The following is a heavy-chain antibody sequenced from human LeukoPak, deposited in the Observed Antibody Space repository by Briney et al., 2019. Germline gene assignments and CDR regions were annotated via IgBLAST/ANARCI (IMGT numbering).Heavy chain of an antibody. CDR1: VFTLSTYA. D-gene: IGHD4-23*01. CDR3: AKLGGDHRGPFDI. V-gene: IGHV3-23*01. Sequence: GGSVTLFCVASVFTLSTYAVSWVRRAPGEGVVGVSDISGSGGSTYYADSVKGRFTISRDNSKNTLYLQINSLRAEDTAVYYCAKLGGDHRGPFDIWGQGTMVTVSS. CDR2: ISGSGGST. J-gene: IGHJ3*02.